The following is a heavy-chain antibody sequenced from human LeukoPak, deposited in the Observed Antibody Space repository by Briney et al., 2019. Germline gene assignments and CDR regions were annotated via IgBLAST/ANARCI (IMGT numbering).Heavy chain of an antibody. J-gene: IGHJ4*02. CDR1: GYTFINYG. D-gene: IGHD2-15*01. V-gene: IGHV1-18*01. CDR3: ARDGMDLGYCSGGSCYYDY. CDR2: ISPYNGNT. Sequence: ASVKVSCKASGYTFINYGISWVRQAPGQGREWMGWISPYNGNTNYAQKLQGRVTMTTDTSTSTAYMEVRSLRYDDTAVYYCARDGMDLGYCSGGSCYYDYWGQGTLVTVSS.